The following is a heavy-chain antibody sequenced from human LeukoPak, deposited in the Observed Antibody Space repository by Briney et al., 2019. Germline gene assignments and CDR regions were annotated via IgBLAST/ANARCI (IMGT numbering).Heavy chain of an antibody. Sequence: PAGGSLRLSCAASGFTFDDYAMHWVRQAPGKGLEWVSGISWNSGSIGYADSVKGRFTISRDNAKNSLYLQMNSLRAEDTALYYCAKDRQQWLVHDAFDIWGQGTMVTVSS. J-gene: IGHJ3*02. V-gene: IGHV3-9*01. CDR1: GFTFDDYA. CDR2: ISWNSGSI. D-gene: IGHD6-19*01. CDR3: AKDRQQWLVHDAFDI.